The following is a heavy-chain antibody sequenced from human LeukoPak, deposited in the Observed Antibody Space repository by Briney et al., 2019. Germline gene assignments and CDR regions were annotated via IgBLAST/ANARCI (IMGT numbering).Heavy chain of an antibody. J-gene: IGHJ4*02. CDR2: IRYDGNNK. CDR3: ERESESYDSSGSTFGY. Sequence: GGSLRLFCAAWGLTFSIYGVHWVPQARGKALEWVAFIRYDGNNKYCAGSVKGRFTISRENSKNTLYLQMNRLRAEDTAVYYCERESESYDSSGSTFGYWGQGTLVTVSS. CDR1: GLTFSIYG. D-gene: IGHD3-22*01. V-gene: IGHV3-30*02.